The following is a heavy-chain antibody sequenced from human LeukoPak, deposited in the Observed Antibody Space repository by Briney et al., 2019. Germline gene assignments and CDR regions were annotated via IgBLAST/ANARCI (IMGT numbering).Heavy chain of an antibody. Sequence: SETLSLTCTGSGGSISSGSYYWSWIRQPAGKGLEWIGRIYTSGSTNYSPSLKSRVSISLDTSKNQFSLNLSSVTAADTAVYYCARDSHSSGWTYFDSWGQGTLVTVSS. J-gene: IGHJ4*02. CDR1: GGSISSGSYY. CDR2: IYTSGST. D-gene: IGHD6-19*01. CDR3: ARDSHSSGWTYFDS. V-gene: IGHV4-61*02.